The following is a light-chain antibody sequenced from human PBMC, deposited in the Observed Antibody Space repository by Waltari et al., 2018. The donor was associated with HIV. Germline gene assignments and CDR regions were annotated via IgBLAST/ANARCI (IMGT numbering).Light chain of an antibody. J-gene: IGKJ2*03. Sequence: VVLTQSPGTLSLSPGETAILSCRASRSIKSTFLVWYQPKPGQPPRLLTYSASTRAVCIPDRFTASGSGTDFTLTISRLEPEDFAVYFCQQCGTEPRSFGQGT. CDR3: QQCGTEPRS. CDR1: RSIKSTF. V-gene: IGKV3-20*01. CDR2: SAS.